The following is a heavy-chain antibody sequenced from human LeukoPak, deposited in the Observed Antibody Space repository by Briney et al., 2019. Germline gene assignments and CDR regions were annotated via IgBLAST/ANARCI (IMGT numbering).Heavy chain of an antibody. CDR3: ARDRESGYYIAYYYYGMDV. D-gene: IGHD3-3*01. CDR2: IKQDGSEK. J-gene: IGHJ6*02. Sequence: GGSLRLSCAASGFTFSTYWMSWVRQAPRKGLEWVANIKQDGSEKYYVDSVKGRFTISRDNAKNSLYLQMNSLRAEDTAVYYCARDRESGYYIAYYYYGMDVWGQGTTVTVSS. V-gene: IGHV3-7*03. CDR1: GFTFSTYW.